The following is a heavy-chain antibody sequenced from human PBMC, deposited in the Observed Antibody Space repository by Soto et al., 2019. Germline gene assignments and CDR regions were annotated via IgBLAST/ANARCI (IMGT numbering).Heavy chain of an antibody. CDR3: AKDLISSGRNPGPLYYFDY. CDR2: ISYDGSNK. V-gene: IGHV3-30*18. Sequence: QVQLVESGGGVVQPGRSLRLSCAASGFTFSSYGMHWVRQAPGKGLEWVAVISYDGSNKYYADSVKGRFTISRDNSKNTLYLQMNSLRAEDTAVYYCAKDLISSGRNPGPLYYFDYWGQGTLVTVSS. D-gene: IGHD6-19*01. CDR1: GFTFSSYG. J-gene: IGHJ4*02.